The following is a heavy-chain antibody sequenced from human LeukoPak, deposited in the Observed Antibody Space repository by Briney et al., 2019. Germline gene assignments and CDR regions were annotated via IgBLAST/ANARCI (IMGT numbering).Heavy chain of an antibody. J-gene: IGHJ5*02. D-gene: IGHD2-2*01. CDR1: GFTFSSYA. CDR3: AKTPGARCSSTSCWFHP. Sequence: GGSLRLSCAASGFTFSSYAMSWVRQAPGKGLEWVSAISGSGGSTYYADSVKGRFTISRDNSKNTLFLQMNSLRGEDTAVYSCAKTPGARCSSTSCWFHPWGQGTLVTVSA. CDR2: ISGSGGST. V-gene: IGHV3-23*01.